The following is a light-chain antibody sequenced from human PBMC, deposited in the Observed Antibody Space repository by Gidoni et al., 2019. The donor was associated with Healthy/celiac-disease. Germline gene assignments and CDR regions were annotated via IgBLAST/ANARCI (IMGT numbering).Light chain of an antibody. CDR2: GAS. Sequence: EIVFTQSPGTLSLSPGERATLSCRASQCVSSSYLAWYQQKPGQAPRLLISGASSRATGIPDRFSGSGSGTDFTLTISRLGPEDFAVYYCQQYGSSPGFTFXPXTKVDIK. J-gene: IGKJ3*01. V-gene: IGKV3-20*01. CDR1: QCVSSSY. CDR3: QQYGSSPGFT.